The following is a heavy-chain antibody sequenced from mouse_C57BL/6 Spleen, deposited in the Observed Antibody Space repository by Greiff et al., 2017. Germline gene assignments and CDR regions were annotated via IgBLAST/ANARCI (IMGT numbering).Heavy chain of an antibody. CDR1: GYTFTSYW. J-gene: IGHJ3*01. V-gene: IGHV1-53*01. CDR2: INPSNGGT. D-gene: IGHD1-1*01. CDR3: ARAYYYGSSPFAY. Sequence: QVQLQQSGTELVQPGASVKLSCKASGYTFTSYWMHWVKQRPGQGLEWIGNINPSNGGTNYNEKFKSKATLTVDKASSTAYLQLSRLTSEDSAVYSCARAYYYGSSPFAYWGQGTLVTVSA.